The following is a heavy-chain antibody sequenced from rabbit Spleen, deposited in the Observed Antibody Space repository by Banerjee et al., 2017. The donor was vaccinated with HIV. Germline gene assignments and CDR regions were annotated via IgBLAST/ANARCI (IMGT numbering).Heavy chain of an antibody. Sequence: QSLEESGGDLVKPGASLTLTCIASGLDFSSGYWICWVRQAPGKGLEWISCIDVIGSSGITHYASWAKGRFTVSTTSSTTVTLQMTSLTAADRATYFCARDLAGVIGWNFYLWGPGTLVTVS. J-gene: IGHJ4*01. CDR3: ARDLAGVIGWNFYL. CDR1: GLDFSSGYW. V-gene: IGHV1S40*01. CDR2: IDVIGSSGIT. D-gene: IGHD4-1*01.